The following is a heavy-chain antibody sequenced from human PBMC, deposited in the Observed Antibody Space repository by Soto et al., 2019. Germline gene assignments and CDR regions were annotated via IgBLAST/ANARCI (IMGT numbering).Heavy chain of an antibody. D-gene: IGHD1-1*01. CDR2: IKGDGSNT. V-gene: IGHV3-74*01. CDR3: VRDVYNAFDY. J-gene: IGHJ4*02. Sequence: VILSCAGSGFTFSNYWMHWFRQAPGEGLVWVSHIKGDGSNTDYAGSVKGRFTISRDNAKKTLYLQMKSLRAEDTAVYYCVRDVYNAFDYWGQGTLVTVSS. CDR1: GFTFSNYW.